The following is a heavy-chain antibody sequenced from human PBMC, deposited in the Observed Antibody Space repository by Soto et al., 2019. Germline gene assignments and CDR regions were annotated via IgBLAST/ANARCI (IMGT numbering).Heavy chain of an antibody. D-gene: IGHD2-2*01. CDR2: IYNGGGT. Sequence: EVQLVESGGGLVRPGGSVRLSCAASGFAVGSNYMSWVRQAPGKGLEWVSLIYNGGGTHYADYVKGRFIISRDNSKNTLYLQMNSLRADVTAVYHCTRGFCNSSICYANWFDPWGQGTLVTVSS. CDR1: GFAVGSNY. V-gene: IGHV3-66*01. CDR3: TRGFCNSSICYANWFDP. J-gene: IGHJ5*02.